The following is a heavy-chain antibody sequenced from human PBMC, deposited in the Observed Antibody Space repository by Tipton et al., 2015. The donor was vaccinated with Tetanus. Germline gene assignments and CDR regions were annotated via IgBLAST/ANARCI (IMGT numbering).Heavy chain of an antibody. CDR3: ARASGDHPSYYYYAADV. D-gene: IGHD1-26*01. CDR2: ISYSGFT. CDR1: GFTFSSYSMN. Sequence: LRLSCAASGFTFSSYSMNWVRQAPGKGLEWIGSISYSGFTYYNPSLKGRVTVSVDTSKSQFSLKVSSVTAADTAVYFCARASGDHPSYYYYAADVWGQGTTVTVSS. V-gene: IGHV4-59*05. J-gene: IGHJ6*02.